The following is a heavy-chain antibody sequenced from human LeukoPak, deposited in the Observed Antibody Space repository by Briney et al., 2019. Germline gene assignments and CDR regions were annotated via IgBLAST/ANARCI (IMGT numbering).Heavy chain of an antibody. J-gene: IGHJ6*02. D-gene: IGHD3-16*01. CDR3: ARGGGLDV. Sequence: GGSLRLSCPASGFTFSSYWMNWARQAPGKGLEWVASINHNGNVNYYVDSVKGRFTISRDNAKNSLYLQMSNLRAEDTAVYFCARGGGLDVWGQGATVTVSS. V-gene: IGHV3-7*03. CDR2: INHNGNVN. CDR1: GFTFSSYW.